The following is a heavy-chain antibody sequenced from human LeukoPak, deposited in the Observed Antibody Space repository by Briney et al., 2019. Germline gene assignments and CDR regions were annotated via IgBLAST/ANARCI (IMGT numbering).Heavy chain of an antibody. CDR2: GFYSGSA. J-gene: IGHJ4*02. D-gene: IGHD4-17*01. V-gene: IGHV4-39*01. CDR3: ARLRGAMTPVTSDFDY. CDR1: GGSISGSSYY. Sequence: NPSETLSLTCTVSGGSISGSSYYWAWIRQPPGKGLEWIGSGFYSGSAYYNPSLKSRLTISVDTSKNQFSLDLSPVTAADTAVYYCARLRGAMTPVTSDFDYWGQGTLVTVSS.